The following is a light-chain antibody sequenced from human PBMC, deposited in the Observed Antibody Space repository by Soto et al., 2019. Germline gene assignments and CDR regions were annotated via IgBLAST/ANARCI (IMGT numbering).Light chain of an antibody. Sequence: QSALTQPRSVSGSPGQSVTISCTGTSSDVGAYNYVSWYQQHPGKAPKLMIYDVTKRPSGVPDRFSGSKSGNTASLTISGLQAEDEADYCCCSYAGDYIFVLFGGGTKLTVL. CDR1: SSDVGAYNY. J-gene: IGLJ2*01. CDR2: DVT. V-gene: IGLV2-11*01. CDR3: CSYAGDYIFVL.